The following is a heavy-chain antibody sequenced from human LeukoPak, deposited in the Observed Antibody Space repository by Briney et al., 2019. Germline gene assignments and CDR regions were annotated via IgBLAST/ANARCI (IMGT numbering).Heavy chain of an antibody. D-gene: IGHD3-22*01. CDR1: GGSISSSSYY. CDR3: ARRGSVRPYYDSSGYYYY. CDR2: IYYSGST. J-gene: IGHJ4*02. V-gene: IGHV4-39*01. Sequence: PSETLSLTCTVSGGSISSSSYYWGWIRQPPGKGLEWIGSIYYSGSTYYNPSLKSRVTISVDTSKNQFSLKLSPVTAADTAVYYCARRGSVRPYYDSSGYYYYWGQGTLVTVSS.